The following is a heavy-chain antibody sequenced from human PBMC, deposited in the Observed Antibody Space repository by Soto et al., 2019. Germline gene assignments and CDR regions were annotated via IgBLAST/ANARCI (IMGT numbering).Heavy chain of an antibody. CDR3: AKSMDIVVVVAATPLNY. V-gene: IGHV3-30*18. J-gene: IGHJ4*02. D-gene: IGHD2-15*01. Sequence: SLRLSCAASGFTFSSYGMHWVRQAPGKGLEWVAVISYDGSNKYYADSVKGRFTISRDNSKNTLYLQMNSLRAEDTAVYYCAKSMDIVVVVAATPLNYWGQGTLVTVSS. CDR1: GFTFSSYG. CDR2: ISYDGSNK.